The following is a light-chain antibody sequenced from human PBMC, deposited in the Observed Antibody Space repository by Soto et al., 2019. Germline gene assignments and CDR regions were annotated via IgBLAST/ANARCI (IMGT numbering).Light chain of an antibody. CDR1: SRDVGGYNY. V-gene: IGLV2-14*01. CDR2: EVS. Sequence: QSALTQPASVSGSPGQSITISCTGTSRDVGGYNYVSWYQQHPGKAPKLMIYEVSNRPSGVSKRFSGSKSGNTASLTISGLQAEDEADYYCSSYTSSSTLEVFGTGTKLTVL. J-gene: IGLJ1*01. CDR3: SSYTSSSTLEV.